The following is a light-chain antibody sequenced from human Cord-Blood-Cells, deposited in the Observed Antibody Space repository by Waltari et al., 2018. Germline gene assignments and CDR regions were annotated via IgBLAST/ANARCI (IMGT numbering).Light chain of an antibody. CDR1: NSDVGGYNY. V-gene: IGLV2-14*04. CDR3: SSYTSSSTYVV. CDR2: DVS. Sequence: SPGQSITISCTGTNSDVGGYNYVSWYQQHPGKAPKLMIYDVSNRPSGVSNRFSGSKSGNTASLTISGLQAEDEADYYCSSYTSSSTYVVFGGGTKLTVL. J-gene: IGLJ2*01.